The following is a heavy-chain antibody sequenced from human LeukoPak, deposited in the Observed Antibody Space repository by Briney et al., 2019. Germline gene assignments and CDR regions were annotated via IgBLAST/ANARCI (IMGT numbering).Heavy chain of an antibody. CDR3: ATAGKWEPLDY. Sequence: GASVKVSCKVSGASLSETSIHWVRQAPGQWLEWMGGFDPEDGESIFAQRFQGRFSMTEGTSTDTAYMELRSLRPEDTAVYYCATAGKWEPLDYWGQGTLVTVSS. D-gene: IGHD1-26*01. V-gene: IGHV1-24*01. CDR2: FDPEDGES. CDR1: GASLSETS. J-gene: IGHJ4*02.